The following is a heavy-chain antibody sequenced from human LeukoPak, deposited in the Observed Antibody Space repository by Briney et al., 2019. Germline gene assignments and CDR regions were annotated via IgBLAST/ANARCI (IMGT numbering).Heavy chain of an antibody. CDR2: INPNSGGT. CDR3: ARWGSYDFWSGYYGWFDP. J-gene: IGHJ5*02. V-gene: IGHV1-2*02. CDR1: GYTFTGYY. D-gene: IGHD3-3*01. Sequence: ASVKVSCKASGYTFTGYYMHWVRQAPGQGLEWMGWINPNSGGTNYAQKFQGRVTMTRDTSISTAYMELSRLRSDDTAVYYCARWGSYDFWSGYYGWFDPWGQGTLVTVSS.